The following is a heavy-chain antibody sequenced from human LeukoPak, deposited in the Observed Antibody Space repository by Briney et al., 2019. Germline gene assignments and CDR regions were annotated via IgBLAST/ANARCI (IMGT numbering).Heavy chain of an antibody. CDR1: GFTFSSYG. V-gene: IGHV3-33*01. Sequence: GGSLRLSCAASGFTFSSYGMHWVRQAPGKGLEWVTTIWYDGSNKYYADSVKGRFTISRDNSKNTLFLQMNSLRAEDTGVYYCARGAQAVAGTYGYWGQGALVTVSP. J-gene: IGHJ4*02. D-gene: IGHD6-19*01. CDR2: IWYDGSNK. CDR3: ARGAQAVAGTYGY.